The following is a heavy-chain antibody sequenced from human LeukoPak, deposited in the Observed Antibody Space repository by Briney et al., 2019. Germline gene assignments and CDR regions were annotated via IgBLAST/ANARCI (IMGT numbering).Heavy chain of an antibody. V-gene: IGHV4-59*01. CDR3: ARRLAAPGITDHFDG. J-gene: IGHJ4*02. Sequence: SETLSLTCTVSGGSISRFYWSWIRQPPGKGLESIGFIYYTGSTNYNPSLKSRVTISVGTSNNQFSLKLSSVTAADTAVYYCARRLAAPGITDHFDGWGQGTLVTVSS. CDR1: GGSISRFY. D-gene: IGHD6-13*01. CDR2: IYYTGST.